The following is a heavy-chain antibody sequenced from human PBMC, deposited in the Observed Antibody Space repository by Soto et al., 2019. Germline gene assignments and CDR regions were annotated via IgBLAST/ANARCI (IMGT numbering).Heavy chain of an antibody. D-gene: IGHD3-9*01. CDR3: AKDLSPLTGLYYYGMDV. CDR2: IWYDGSNK. Sequence: GGSLRLSCAASGFTFSSYGMHWVRQAPGKGLEWVAVIWYDGSNKYYADSVKGRFTISRDNSKNTLYLQMNSLRAEDTAVYYCAKDLSPLTGLYYYGMDVWGQGTTVTVSS. V-gene: IGHV3-30*02. CDR1: GFTFSSYG. J-gene: IGHJ6*02.